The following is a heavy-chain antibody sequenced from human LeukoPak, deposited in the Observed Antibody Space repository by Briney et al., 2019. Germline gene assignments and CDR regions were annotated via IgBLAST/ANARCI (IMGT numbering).Heavy chain of an antibody. D-gene: IGHD6-13*01. V-gene: IGHV3-23*01. CDR2: ISGSGGST. CDR1: GFTFSSYA. CDR3: ANLAAALLYYYYYMDV. Sequence: AGGSLRLSCAASGFTFSSYAMSWVRQAPWKGLEWVSAISGSGGSTYYADSVKGRFTISRDNSKNTLYLQMNSLRAEDTAVYYCANLAAALLYYYYYMDVWGKGTTVTVSS. J-gene: IGHJ6*03.